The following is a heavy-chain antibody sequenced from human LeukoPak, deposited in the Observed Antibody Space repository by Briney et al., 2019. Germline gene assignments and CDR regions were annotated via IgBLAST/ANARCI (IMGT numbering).Heavy chain of an antibody. Sequence: PSETLSLTCTVSGGSISSYYWSWLRQPAGKGLEWIGEINHSGSTNYNPSLKSRVTISVDTSKNQFSLKLSSVTAADTAVYYCARGRGGPSPRYYGDYAPFDYWGQGTLVTVSS. D-gene: IGHD4-17*01. CDR1: GGSISSYY. V-gene: IGHV4-34*01. CDR3: ARGRGGPSPRYYGDYAPFDY. CDR2: INHSGST. J-gene: IGHJ4*02.